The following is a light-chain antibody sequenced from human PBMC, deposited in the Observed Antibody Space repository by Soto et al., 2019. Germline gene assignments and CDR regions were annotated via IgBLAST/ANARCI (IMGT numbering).Light chain of an antibody. CDR2: GAS. V-gene: IGKV3-20*01. J-gene: IGKJ1*01. CDR1: QSVTSDY. Sequence: EIVVTQSPGTLSLSPGERATLSCRASQSVTSDYLAWYQQKPGQAPRLLIHGASSRATGIPDRFSGSGSGTDFTLTISRLEPEDFAVYYCQQYGRPFGQGTKVDI. CDR3: QQYGRP.